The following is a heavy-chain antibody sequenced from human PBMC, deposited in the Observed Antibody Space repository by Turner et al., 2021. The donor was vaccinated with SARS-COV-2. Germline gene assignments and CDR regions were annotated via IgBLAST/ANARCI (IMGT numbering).Heavy chain of an antibody. CDR1: GFTVSSNY. CDR2: IYSGGST. V-gene: IGHV3-66*02. D-gene: IGHD2-2*01. CDR3: ARYLGGTSSLGGYFDY. Sequence: EVQLVESGGGLVQPGGSVILSCVAFGFTVSSNYMNLVRQAPGKGLEWVSVIYSGGSTYYADSVKGRFTISRDNSKNTLYLQMNSLGAEDTALYYCARYLGGTSSLGGYFDYWGQGTLVTVSS. J-gene: IGHJ4*02.